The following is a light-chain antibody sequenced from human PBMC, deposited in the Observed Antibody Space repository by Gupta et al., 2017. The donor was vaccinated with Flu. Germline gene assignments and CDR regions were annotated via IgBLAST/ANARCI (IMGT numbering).Light chain of an antibody. CDR3: HQYNIWPQT. J-gene: IGKJ1*01. CDR1: QSVNSN. V-gene: IGKV3-15*01. CDR2: GAS. Sequence: VMTLSPSTLSVSPGERATLSCRASQSVNSNLAWYQQKPGQAPRLLMSGASTRATGIPARFSGSGSGTEFTLTISSLQSEDFAFYYCHQYNIWPQTFGQGTKVEIK.